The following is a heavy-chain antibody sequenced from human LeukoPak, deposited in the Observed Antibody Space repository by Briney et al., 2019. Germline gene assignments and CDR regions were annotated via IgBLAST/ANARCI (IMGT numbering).Heavy chain of an antibody. CDR1: GFTFNYFW. V-gene: IGHV3-74*03. J-gene: IGHJ4*02. CDR2: IHNDGTAT. CDR3: AAVIEY. D-gene: IGHD2-21*01. Sequence: RGSLRLSCAASGFTFNYFWMHWVRQVPGKGLVWVSGIHNDGTATSYADSVKGRFTISRDNAKNTVYLQMNGLRAEDTTVYYCAAVIEYWGQGTLVTVSS.